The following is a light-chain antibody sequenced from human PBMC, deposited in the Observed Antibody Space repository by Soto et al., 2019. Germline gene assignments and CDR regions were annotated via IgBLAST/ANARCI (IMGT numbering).Light chain of an antibody. J-gene: IGKJ4*01. Sequence: VVLTQSPPTLSLSPGESATLSCRASQSVGSNLAWYQQKRGQAPRLLIYDATERATGIPARFTGSRSGSDFTLSISSLEPDDFAVYYCQQRSDRLSFGGGT. V-gene: IGKV3-11*01. CDR1: QSVGSN. CDR2: DAT. CDR3: QQRSDRLS.